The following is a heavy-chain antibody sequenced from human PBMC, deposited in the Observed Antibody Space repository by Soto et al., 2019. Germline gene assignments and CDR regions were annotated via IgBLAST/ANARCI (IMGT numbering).Heavy chain of an antibody. CDR1: GDSISSGYH. CDR2: IYHSGTT. CDR3: ARGGHFDSSGYFLDC. D-gene: IGHD3-22*01. V-gene: IGHV4-38-2*01. Sequence: SETLSLTCAASGDSISSGYHWAWIRQPPGKGLEWIASIYHSGTTYYNPSLKSRVTMSVDTSKNQFSLNVYSVTAADTAMYYCARGGHFDSSGYFLDCWGQGTLVTVSS. J-gene: IGHJ4*02.